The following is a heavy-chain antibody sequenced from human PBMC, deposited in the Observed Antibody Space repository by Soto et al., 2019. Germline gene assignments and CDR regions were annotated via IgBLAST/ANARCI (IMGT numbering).Heavy chain of an antibody. CDR1: GFTFSSYA. D-gene: IGHD3-3*01. CDR2: ISGSGNTT. V-gene: IGHV3-23*01. CDR3: AKGVTIFGVVTIPQYFDY. J-gene: IGHJ4*01. Sequence: PGGSLRLSCAASGFTFSSYAMSWVRQAPGKGLEWVSTISGSGNTTYYADSVKGRITISRDNSKNTLYMQINNMKAEDKNIKYGAKGVTIFGVVTIPQYFDYWGQGTLVTVSS.